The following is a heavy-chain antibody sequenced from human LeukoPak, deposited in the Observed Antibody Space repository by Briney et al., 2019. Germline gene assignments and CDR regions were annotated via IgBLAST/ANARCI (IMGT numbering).Heavy chain of an antibody. CDR3: ARGGTTDSDNWFDT. V-gene: IGHV5-51*01. CDR2: IFPDDSDT. Sequence: HGESLKISCKGSGYSFTSYWIAWVRQMPGRGLEWMGIIFPDDSDTRYSPSFQGLITISADKSINTAYLQWSSLKASDTAIYYCARGGTTDSDNWFDTWGQGTLVTVSS. D-gene: IGHD4-11*01. CDR1: GYSFTSYW. J-gene: IGHJ5*02.